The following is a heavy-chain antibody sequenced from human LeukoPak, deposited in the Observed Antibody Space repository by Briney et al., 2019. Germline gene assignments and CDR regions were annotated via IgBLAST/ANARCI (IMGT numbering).Heavy chain of an antibody. Sequence: GEPLNISCKASGYRFTSYWTGGVRQMPGKGLAWMGIIYPGDSDTRYSPSLQGQVTPSADKSISTAYLKWSSLQASDTAMYYCARQAAAGFDYWGQGTLVTVSS. V-gene: IGHV5-51*01. CDR1: GYRFTSYW. CDR3: ARQAAAGFDY. CDR2: IYPGDSDT. J-gene: IGHJ4*02. D-gene: IGHD6-13*01.